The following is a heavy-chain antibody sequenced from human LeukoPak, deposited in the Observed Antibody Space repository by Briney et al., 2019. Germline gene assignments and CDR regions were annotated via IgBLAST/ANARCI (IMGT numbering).Heavy chain of an antibody. V-gene: IGHV4-31*03. D-gene: IGHD4-17*01. CDR2: IYYSGST. CDR1: GGSISSGGYY. CDR3: ASFRSGYGDYGNWFDP. Sequence: SETLSLTCTVSGGSISSGGYYWSWIRQHPGTGLEWIGYIYYSGSTYYNPSLKSRVTISVDTSKNQFSPKLSSVTAADTAVYYCASFRSGYGDYGNWFDPWGQGTLVTVSS. J-gene: IGHJ5*02.